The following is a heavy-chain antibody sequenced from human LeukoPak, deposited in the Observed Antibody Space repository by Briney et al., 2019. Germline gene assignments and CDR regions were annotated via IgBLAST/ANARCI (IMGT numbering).Heavy chain of an antibody. D-gene: IGHD3-22*01. Sequence: GGSLRLSCAASGFTFSSYEMNWVRQAPGKGLEWVSYISSSGSTIYYADSVKGRFTISRDNAKNSLYLQMNSLRAEDTAVYYCARVNYYDSSLSFDYWGQGTLVTVSS. CDR2: ISSSGSTI. J-gene: IGHJ4*02. CDR3: ARVNYYDSSLSFDY. V-gene: IGHV3-48*03. CDR1: GFTFSSYE.